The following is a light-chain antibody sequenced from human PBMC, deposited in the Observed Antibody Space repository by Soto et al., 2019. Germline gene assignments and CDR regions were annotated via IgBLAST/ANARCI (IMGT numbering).Light chain of an antibody. CDR2: EVS. J-gene: IGLJ1*01. CDR1: SSDVGGYNY. Sequence: QSALTQPPSASGSPGQSVTISCTGTSSDVGGYNYGSWYQQHPGKAPKLMIYEVSKRPSGVPDRFSGSKSGNTASLTVSGLQAEDEADYYCSSYAGSNNYVFGTGTKVTV. V-gene: IGLV2-8*01. CDR3: SSYAGSNNYV.